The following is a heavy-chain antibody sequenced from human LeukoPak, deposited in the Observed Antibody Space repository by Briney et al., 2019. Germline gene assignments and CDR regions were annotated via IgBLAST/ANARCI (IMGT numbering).Heavy chain of an antibody. D-gene: IGHD2-15*01. CDR3: ARGVGVGYCSGASCYAGHY. V-gene: IGHV1-18*01. CDR2: ISAYNGNI. Sequence: ASVKVSCKASGYSFTSYGMNWVRQVPGQGLEWMGWISAYNGNINYGQNVQGRVTMTTDTSTSTAYLELRSLTSDDTAVYYCARGVGVGYCSGASCYAGHYWGQGTLVTVSS. CDR1: GYSFTSYG. J-gene: IGHJ4*02.